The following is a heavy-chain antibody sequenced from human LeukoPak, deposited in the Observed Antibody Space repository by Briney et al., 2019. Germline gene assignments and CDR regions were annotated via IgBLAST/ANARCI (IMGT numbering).Heavy chain of an antibody. D-gene: IGHD2-2*01. CDR2: ISGSGDIT. V-gene: IGHV3-23*01. CDR3: AKDLAPGAF. Sequence: PGGSLRLSCAASGFTFSSYGMSWVRQAPGKGLEWVSAISGSGDITYYAYSVKGRFTISRDNSKNTLYLQMNSLRAEDTAGYYCAKDLAPGAFCGQGTLVTVSS. CDR1: GFTFSSYG. J-gene: IGHJ4*02.